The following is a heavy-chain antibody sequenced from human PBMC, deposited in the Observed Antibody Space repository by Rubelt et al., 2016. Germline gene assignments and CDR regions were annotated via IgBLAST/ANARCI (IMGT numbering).Heavy chain of an antibody. Sequence: QVQLVQSGAEVKKPGSSVMVSCKASGGTFRSYAISWVRQAPGQGLEWMGGIIPIFGTATYAQKFQGRVTITRDTSASTAYMGLSSLRSEDTAVYYCARERDIVVVPAAIRALYWGQGTLVTVSS. V-gene: IGHV1-69*06. J-gene: IGHJ4*02. D-gene: IGHD2-2*01. CDR3: ARERDIVVVPAAIRALY. CDR2: IIPIFGTA. CDR1: GGTFRSYA.